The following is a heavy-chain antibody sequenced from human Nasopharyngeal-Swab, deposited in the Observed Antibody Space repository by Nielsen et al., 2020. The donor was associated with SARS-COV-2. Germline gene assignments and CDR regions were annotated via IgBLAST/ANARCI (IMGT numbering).Heavy chain of an antibody. D-gene: IGHD3-10*01. CDR3: AREERVQGVIRYYYYYGMDV. Sequence: GESLKISCAASGFTFSSYEMNWVRQAPGKGLEWVSYISSSGSTIYYADSVKGRFTISRDKAKNSLYLQMNSLRAEDTAVYYCAREERVQGVIRYYYYYGMDVWGQGTTVTVSS. V-gene: IGHV3-48*03. CDR1: GFTFSSYE. J-gene: IGHJ6*02. CDR2: ISSSGSTI.